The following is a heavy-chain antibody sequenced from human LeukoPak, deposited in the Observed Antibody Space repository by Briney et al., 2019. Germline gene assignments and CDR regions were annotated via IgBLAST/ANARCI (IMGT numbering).Heavy chain of an antibody. D-gene: IGHD3-16*01. J-gene: IGHJ5*02. CDR2: IKQDGSEK. CDR3: ARVRGSGYSYWFDP. Sequence: GGSLRLSCAASGFTFSSYWMSWVRQAPGKGLEWVANIKQDGSEKYYVDSVKGRFTISRDNAKNSLYLQMNSLRAEDTAVYYCARVRGSGYSYWFDPWGQGTLVTVSS. CDR1: GFTFSSYW. V-gene: IGHV3-7*01.